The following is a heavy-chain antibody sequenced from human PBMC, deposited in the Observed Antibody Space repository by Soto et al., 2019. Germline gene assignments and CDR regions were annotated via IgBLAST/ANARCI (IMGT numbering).Heavy chain of an antibody. CDR3: AHHDDDNSHFDF. V-gene: IGHV1-69*13. Sequence: SVKVSCKASGGTFSSYVISWVRQAPGQGLEWMGGIIPIFGTAKHARKFQGRVTITADESTSTAYMELSSLRSEDTAVYYCAHHDDDNSHFDFRGQRTLVPISS. D-gene: IGHD1-1*01. J-gene: IGHJ4*01. CDR2: IIPIFGTA. CDR1: GGTFSSYV.